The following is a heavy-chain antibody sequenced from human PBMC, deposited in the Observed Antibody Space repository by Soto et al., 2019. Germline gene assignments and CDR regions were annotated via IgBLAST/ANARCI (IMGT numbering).Heavy chain of an antibody. CDR2: IYYSGNT. CDR1: GGSIRSGGYY. V-gene: IGHV4-31*03. D-gene: IGHD5-18*01. CDR3: ARDRLMATAGTARHYFGLDV. Sequence: SETLSLTCTVSGGSIRSGGYYWSWVRQNPRRGLEWIGNIYYSGNTYYNPSLKSRLTISVDTSKNQFSLNLSSVAAADTAVYYCARDRLMATAGTARHYFGLDVWGQGTTVTVSS. J-gene: IGHJ6*02.